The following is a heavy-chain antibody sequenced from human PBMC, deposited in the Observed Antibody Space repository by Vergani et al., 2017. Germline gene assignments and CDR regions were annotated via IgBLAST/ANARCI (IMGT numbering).Heavy chain of an antibody. CDR3: AKKSCGTPGCQIGYFRE. CDR1: GFTSSYYG. CDR2: ISYDGTQE. J-gene: IGHJ1*01. V-gene: IGHV3-30*18. Sequence: QVHLVESGGGVVQPGRSLRLSCVVSGFTSSYYGMHWVRQAPGKGLEWVAGISYDGTQEYYADSVKGRFTISRDNSKSTLYLQMNSLRTEDTAVYYCAKKSCGTPGCQIGYFREWGQGTLVTVSS. D-gene: IGHD1-1*01.